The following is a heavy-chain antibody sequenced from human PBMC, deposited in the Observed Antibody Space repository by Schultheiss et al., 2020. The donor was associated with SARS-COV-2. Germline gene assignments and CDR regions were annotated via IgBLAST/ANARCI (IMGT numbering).Heavy chain of an antibody. CDR2: IFSNDEK. J-gene: IGHJ3*02. CDR1: GFSLSTSGVG. CDR3: AHEGRYPAVNDAFEI. V-gene: IGHV2-5*01. Sequence: SGPTLVKPTQTLTLTCTFSGFSLSTSGVGVGWIRQPPGKALEWLAHIFSNDEKSYSPSLKSRLTITKDTSKNQVVLTMTNMDPVDTATYYCAHEGRYPAVNDAFEIWGQGTMVTVAS. D-gene: IGHD3-16*02.